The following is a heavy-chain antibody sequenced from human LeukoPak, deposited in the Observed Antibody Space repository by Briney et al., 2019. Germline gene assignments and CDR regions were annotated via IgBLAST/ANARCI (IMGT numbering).Heavy chain of an antibody. Sequence: GASLKLSCKASGYTFTTYYMHWVRQAPGKGLEWMAIINPNDDSKSYAQKFKGRVTMTRDKSTSTIYMELNSLRSEDTAVYYCARVSKQRRFDPWGQGTLVTVSS. CDR2: INPNDDSK. CDR3: ARVSKQRRFDP. V-gene: IGHV1-46*01. J-gene: IGHJ5*02. CDR1: GYTFTTYY. D-gene: IGHD4-11*01.